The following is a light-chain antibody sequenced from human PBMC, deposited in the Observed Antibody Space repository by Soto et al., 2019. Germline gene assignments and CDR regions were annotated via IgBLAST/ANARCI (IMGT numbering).Light chain of an antibody. Sequence: EIVVTQSPGALSLSPGDRATLSCRASQSVSSSYLARYQQKPGQAPRLLIYSASCRATGIPDRFSGSGSGTDFTLTISSLEPEDFAVYYCQQFYSSSYTFGQGTKLEI. V-gene: IGKV3-20*01. CDR2: SAS. CDR3: QQFYSSSYT. CDR1: QSVSSSY. J-gene: IGKJ2*01.